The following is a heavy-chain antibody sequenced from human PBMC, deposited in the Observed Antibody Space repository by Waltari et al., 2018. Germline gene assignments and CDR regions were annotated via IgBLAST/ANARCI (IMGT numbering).Heavy chain of an antibody. Sequence: QVQLQESGPGLVKPSETLSLTCAVSGYSISSGYYWGWIRQPPGKGLEWIGSIYHSGITYYNPPLKLRVTISVDTSKNQFSLKLSSVTAADTAVYYCARVVAAIKRMYWFDPWGQGTLVTVSS. V-gene: IGHV4-38-2*01. D-gene: IGHD2-15*01. J-gene: IGHJ5*02. CDR3: ARVVAAIKRMYWFDP. CDR1: GYSISSGYY. CDR2: IYHSGIT.